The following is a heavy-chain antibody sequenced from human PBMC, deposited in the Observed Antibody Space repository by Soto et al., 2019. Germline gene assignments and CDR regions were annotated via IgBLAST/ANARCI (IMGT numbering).Heavy chain of an antibody. CDR3: ARDIGFDYVN. J-gene: IGHJ4*02. V-gene: IGHV3-7*01. Sequence: GGSLRLSCAVSEFNVMSYWMSWVRQAPGKGLEWVASIKEDGSEIYYLQSVRGRFTISRDSAGNALHLAMYYLSAEDTGVYFCARDIGFDYVNWGQGTLVTVSS. D-gene: IGHD3-16*01. CDR2: IKEDGSEI. CDR1: EFNVMSYW.